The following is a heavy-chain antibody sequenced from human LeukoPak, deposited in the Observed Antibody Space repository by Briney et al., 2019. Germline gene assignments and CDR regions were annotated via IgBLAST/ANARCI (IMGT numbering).Heavy chain of an antibody. CDR1: GYTFTDYY. V-gene: IGHV1-46*01. CDR3: ARVGEAEMATIKVGDWYFDL. J-gene: IGHJ2*01. D-gene: IGHD5-24*01. CDR2: INPSGGST. Sequence: ASVKVSCKASGYTFTDYYIYWVRQAPGQGLEWMGIINPSGGSTSYAQKFQGRVTMTRDTSTSTVYMELSSLRSEDTAVYYCARVGEAEMATIKVGDWYFDLWGRGTLVTVSS.